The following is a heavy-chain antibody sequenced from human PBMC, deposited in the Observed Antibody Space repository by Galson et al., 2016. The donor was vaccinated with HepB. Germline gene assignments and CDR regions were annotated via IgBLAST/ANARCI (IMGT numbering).Heavy chain of an antibody. D-gene: IGHD6-19*01. Sequence: SLRLSCAASGFTFSSYGLHWVRQAPGKGLEWVAFVWYDGSNIIYGDSAKGRFTISRDNSKNTLYLQMNSLRVEDTAVYYCTRGIAVAPNGPDYWGQGTLVTVS. V-gene: IGHV3-33*01. CDR2: VWYDGSNI. J-gene: IGHJ4*02. CDR1: GFTFSSYG. CDR3: TRGIAVAPNGPDY.